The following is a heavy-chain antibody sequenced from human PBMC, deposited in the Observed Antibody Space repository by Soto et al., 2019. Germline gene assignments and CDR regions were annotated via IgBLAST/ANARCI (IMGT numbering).Heavy chain of an antibody. CDR3: EADIVVVSAAVTPSYYYYGIDV. CDR2: IYPGDSYT. D-gene: IGHD2-2*01. J-gene: IGHJ6*02. V-gene: IGHV5-51*01. CDR1: GYSFTSYW. Sequence: GESLKISCKGSGYSFTSYWIGWVRQMPGKGLEWMGIIYPGDSYTRYSPSFQGQVTISADTSISTAYLQWSSLKASDTAMYYCEADIVVVSAAVTPSYYYYGIDVWGQGTTVTVSS.